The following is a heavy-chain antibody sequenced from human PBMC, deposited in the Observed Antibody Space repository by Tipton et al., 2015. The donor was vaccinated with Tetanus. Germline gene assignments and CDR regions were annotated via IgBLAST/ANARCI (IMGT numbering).Heavy chain of an antibody. CDR3: STWTMIVDPECY. J-gene: IGHJ4*02. Sequence: SLRLSCTASGFTFGDYAMSWFRQAPGKGLEWVGFIRSKAYGGTTEYAASVKGRFTISRDDSKSIAYLQMNSLKTEDTAVYYCSTWTMIVDPECYWGQGTLVTVSS. CDR2: IRSKAYGGTT. CDR1: GFTFGDYA. V-gene: IGHV3-49*03. D-gene: IGHD3-22*01.